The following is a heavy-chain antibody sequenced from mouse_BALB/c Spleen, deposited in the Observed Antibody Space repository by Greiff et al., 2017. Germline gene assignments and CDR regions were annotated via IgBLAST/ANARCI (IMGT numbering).Heavy chain of an antibody. CDR2: ISYSGST. CDR3: AREVRGGYWYFDV. CDR1: GDSITSGY. D-gene: IGHD2-14*01. Sequence: EVMLVESGPSLVKPSQTLSLTCSVTGDSITSGYWNWIRKFPGNKLEYMGYISYSGSTYYNPSLKSRISITRDTSKNQYYLQLNSVTTEDTATYYCAREVRGGYWYFDVWGAGTTVTVSS. J-gene: IGHJ1*01. V-gene: IGHV3-8*02.